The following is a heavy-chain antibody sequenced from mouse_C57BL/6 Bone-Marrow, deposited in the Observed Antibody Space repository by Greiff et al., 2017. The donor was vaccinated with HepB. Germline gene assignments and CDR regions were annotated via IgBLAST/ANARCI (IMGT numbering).Heavy chain of an antibody. Sequence: EVQLQQSGPVLVKPGASVKMSCKASGYTFTDYYMNWVKQSHGKSLEWIGVINPYNGGTSYNQKFKGKATLTVDKSSSTAYMELNSLTSEDSSVYYCARRWLPFAYWGQGTLVTVSA. V-gene: IGHV1-19*01. CDR2: INPYNGGT. CDR1: GYTFTDYY. CDR3: ARRWLPFAY. J-gene: IGHJ3*01. D-gene: IGHD2-3*01.